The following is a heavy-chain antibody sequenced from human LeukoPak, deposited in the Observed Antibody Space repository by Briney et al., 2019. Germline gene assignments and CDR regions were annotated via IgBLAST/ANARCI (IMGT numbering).Heavy chain of an antibody. J-gene: IGHJ5*02. D-gene: IGHD2/OR15-2a*01. Sequence: SQTLSLTCAISGDSVSSNSAAWNWIRQSPSRGLEWLGRTYYRSGWYNDYAVSVQGRISINPDTTKNQFSLQLNSVTPDDTAIYYCAIDRRSFSGWFDPWGQGTLVTVSS. V-gene: IGHV6-1*01. CDR2: TYYRSGWYN. CDR1: GDSVSSNSAA. CDR3: AIDRRSFSGWFDP.